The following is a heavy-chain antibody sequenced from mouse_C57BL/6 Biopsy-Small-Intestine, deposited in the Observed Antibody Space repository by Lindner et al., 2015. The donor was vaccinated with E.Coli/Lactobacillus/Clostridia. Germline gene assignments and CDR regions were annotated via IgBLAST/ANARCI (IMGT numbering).Heavy chain of an antibody. CDR3: AYYDGSYEYAMDY. CDR1: GFNIKDSL. Sequence: VQLQESGARACEARGRPVKLSCTASGFNIKDSLMHWVKQRPEQGLEWIGWIDPEDGETKYAPKFQDKATITADTSSNTAYLQLSSLTSEDTAIYYCAYYDGSYEYAMDYWGQGTSVTVSS. CDR2: IDPEDGET. J-gene: IGHJ4*01. V-gene: IGHV14-1*01. D-gene: IGHD1-1*01.